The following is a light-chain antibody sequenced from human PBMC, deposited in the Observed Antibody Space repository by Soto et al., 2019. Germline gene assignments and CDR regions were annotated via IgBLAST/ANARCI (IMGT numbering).Light chain of an antibody. Sequence: QSALTQPPSASGSPGQSVTVSCTGTSSDVGGYNSVSWYQQHPDKAPKLMIYDVSQRPSGVPDRFSGSKSGNTASLTVSGLQAEDEADYYCSSYAGTHIVFGTGTKVTVL. V-gene: IGLV2-8*01. J-gene: IGLJ1*01. CDR2: DVS. CDR1: SSDVGGYNS. CDR3: SSYAGTHIV.